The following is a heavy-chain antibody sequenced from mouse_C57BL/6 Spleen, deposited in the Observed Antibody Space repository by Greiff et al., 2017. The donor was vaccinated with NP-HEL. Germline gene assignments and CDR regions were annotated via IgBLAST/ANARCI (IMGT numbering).Heavy chain of an antibody. CDR1: GYSITSGYY. J-gene: IGHJ4*01. Sequence: EVQLQQSGPGLVKPSQSLSLTCSVTGYSITSGYYWNWIRQFPGNKLEWMGYISYDGSNNYNPSLKNRISITRDTSKNQFFLKLNSVTTEDTATYYCARDQLGRYAMDYWGQGTSVTVSS. CDR3: ARDQLGRYAMDY. CDR2: ISYDGSN. V-gene: IGHV3-6*01. D-gene: IGHD4-1*02.